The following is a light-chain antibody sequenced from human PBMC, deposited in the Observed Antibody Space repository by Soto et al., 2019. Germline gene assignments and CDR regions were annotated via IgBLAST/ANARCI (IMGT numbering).Light chain of an antibody. Sequence: QSVLTQPPSASGTPGQRVTISCSGSSSNIESNTVNWYQQLPGTAPKLLIFSNNQRPSGVPDRFSGSKSGTSASLAISGLQSEDEADHYCAAWDDSLNGLLFGGGTKLTVL. V-gene: IGLV1-44*01. CDR1: SSNIESNT. J-gene: IGLJ2*01. CDR2: SNN. CDR3: AAWDDSLNGLL.